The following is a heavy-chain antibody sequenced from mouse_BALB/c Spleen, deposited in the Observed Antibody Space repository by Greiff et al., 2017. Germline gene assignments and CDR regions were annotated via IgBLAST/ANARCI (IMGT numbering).Heavy chain of an antibody. CDR2: INSNGGST. J-gene: IGHJ1*01. V-gene: IGHV5-6-3*01. D-gene: IGHD1-1*01. CDR1: GFTFSSYG. Sequence: EVQGVESGGGLVQPGGSLKLSCAASGFTFSSYGMSWVRQTPDKRLELVATINSNGGSTYYPDSVKGRFTISRDNAKNTLYLQMSSLKSEDTAMYYCARDLRPYWYFDVWGAGTTVTVSS. CDR3: ARDLRPYWYFDV.